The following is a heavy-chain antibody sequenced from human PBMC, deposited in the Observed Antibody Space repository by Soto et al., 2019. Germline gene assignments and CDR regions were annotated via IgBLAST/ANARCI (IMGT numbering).Heavy chain of an antibody. CDR2: IHYTGSV. V-gene: IGHV4-30-4*01. D-gene: IGHD2-21*02. CDR1: GGSLNSEHYH. J-gene: IGHJ6*02. Sequence: QIQLQESGPGLVRPSQTLSLTCTVSGGSLNSEHYHWTWIRQPPGKGLEWIGYIHYTGSVRYNPSLQSRITMSLDTSKHLFSLNLSSVTAADTAVYFCVREDDGGDRDYYGLDVWGQGTMVTVSS. CDR3: VREDDGGDRDYYGLDV.